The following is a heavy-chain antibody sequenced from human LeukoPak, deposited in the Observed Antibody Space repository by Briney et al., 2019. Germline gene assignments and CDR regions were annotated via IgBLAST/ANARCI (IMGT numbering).Heavy chain of an antibody. V-gene: IGHV3-30*03. Sequence: GGSLRLSCAASGFTFSSNWMHWVRQGPGKGLEWVAVISYDGSNKYYADSVKGRFTISRDNSKNTLYLQMNSLRAEDTAVYYCVSAGSGSSYFGYWGQGTLVTVSS. D-gene: IGHD1-26*01. CDR2: ISYDGSNK. CDR3: VSAGSGSSYFGY. J-gene: IGHJ4*02. CDR1: GFTFSSNW.